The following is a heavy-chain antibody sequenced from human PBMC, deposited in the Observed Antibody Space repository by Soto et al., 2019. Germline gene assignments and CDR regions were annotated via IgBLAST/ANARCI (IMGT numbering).Heavy chain of an antibody. J-gene: IGHJ4*02. CDR1: GGSFSDHY. CDR3: ARGTYFDSSGYYGGPYYFDF. D-gene: IGHD3-22*01. CDR2: INHSGST. V-gene: IGHV4-34*01. Sequence: QVQLQQWGAGLLKPSETLSLTCAVYGGSFSDHYWNWVRQPPGKGLEWIREINHSGSTSYNPSLKCRVSMSVDTSKNQFSLKLGPVTAADTAVYYCARGTYFDSSGYYGGPYYFDFWGRGTPVTVSS.